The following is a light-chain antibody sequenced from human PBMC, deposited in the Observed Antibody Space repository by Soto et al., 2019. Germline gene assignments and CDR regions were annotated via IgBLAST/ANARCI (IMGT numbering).Light chain of an antibody. V-gene: IGLV2-14*01. CDR1: SSDVGGYNY. J-gene: IGLJ3*02. Sequence: QSALTQPASVSGSPGQSITISCTGTSSDVGGYNYVSWYQQHPGKAPKLRIYEVSNRPSGVSNRCSGSKSGNTASLTISGLQAEYEADYYCSSYTSSSTWVFGGGTKLTVL. CDR3: SSYTSSSTWV. CDR2: EVS.